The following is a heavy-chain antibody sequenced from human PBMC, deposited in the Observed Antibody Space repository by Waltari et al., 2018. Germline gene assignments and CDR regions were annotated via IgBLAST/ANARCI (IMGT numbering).Heavy chain of an antibody. D-gene: IGHD1-20*01. Sequence: HLLESGGGLVQPGGSLRLSCGVSGFTFNSYAINWVRRAPGTGLQCLAAIIISDASYHADSVKGRFTISRDTSKDTVYLQMNGLRVEDTAVYYCAKPFYNWDDPLDSWGQGTLVTVSS. CDR3: AKPFYNWDDPLDS. J-gene: IGHJ4*02. CDR2: IIISDAS. CDR1: GFTFNSYA. V-gene: IGHV3-23*01.